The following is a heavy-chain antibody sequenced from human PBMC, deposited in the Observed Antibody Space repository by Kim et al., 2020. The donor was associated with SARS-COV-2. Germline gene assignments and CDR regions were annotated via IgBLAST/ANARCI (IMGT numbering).Heavy chain of an antibody. CDR1: GGSISSYY. V-gene: IGHV4-4*07. CDR2: IYTSGST. D-gene: IGHD4-17*01. CDR3: ARDRTTVTTRFGFDYYYYGMDV. J-gene: IGHJ6*02. Sequence: SETLSLTCTVSGGSISSYYWSWIRKPAGKGLEWIGRIYTSGSTNYNPSLKSRVTMSVDTSKNQFSLKLSSVTAADTAVYYCARDRTTVTTRFGFDYYYYGMDVWGQGTTVTVSS.